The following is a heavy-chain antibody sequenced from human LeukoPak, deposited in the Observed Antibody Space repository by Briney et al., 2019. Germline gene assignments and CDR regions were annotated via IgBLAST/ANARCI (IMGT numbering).Heavy chain of an antibody. CDR1: GFTFDDYT. CDR2: IRSKAYGGTT. CDR3: TRPGSSLNYWYFDL. V-gene: IGHV3-49*03. Sequence: PGGSLRLSCTASGFTFDDYTMSWFRQAPRKGLEWVGFIRSKAYGGTTEYAASVKGRFAISRDDSKSIAYLQMNSLKTEDTAVYYCTRPGSSLNYWYFDLWGRGTLVTVSS. D-gene: IGHD1-14*01. J-gene: IGHJ2*01.